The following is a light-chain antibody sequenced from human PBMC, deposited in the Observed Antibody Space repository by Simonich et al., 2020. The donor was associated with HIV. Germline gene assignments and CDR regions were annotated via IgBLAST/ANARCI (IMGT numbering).Light chain of an antibody. CDR2: DVS. CDR3: SSYTTSNTWV. V-gene: IGLV2-14*03. Sequence: QSALTQPASVSGAPGQSSTISCTGTGSDVGVYNYVSWYQQHPGKAPKLMIYDVSHRPTGVSNRFSGSKSGNTASLTISGLQAEDEADYYCSSYTTSNTWVFGGGTKLTVL. J-gene: IGLJ3*02. CDR1: GSDVGVYNY.